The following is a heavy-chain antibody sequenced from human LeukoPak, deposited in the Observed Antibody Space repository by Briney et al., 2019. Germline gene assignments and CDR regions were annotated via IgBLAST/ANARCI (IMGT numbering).Heavy chain of an antibody. D-gene: IGHD3-3*01. J-gene: IGHJ5*02. V-gene: IGHV1-8*01. CDR1: VYTFTRYD. Sequence: ASVKVSCKASVYTFTRYDINWVRQATGQGLEWMGWMNPNSGNTGYAQKFQGRVTMTRNTSISTAYMQLSSLRSQVTAVYSCAREGTYYDFWSGYFQHWFDPWGQGTLVTVSS. CDR3: AREGTYYDFWSGYFQHWFDP. CDR2: MNPNSGNT.